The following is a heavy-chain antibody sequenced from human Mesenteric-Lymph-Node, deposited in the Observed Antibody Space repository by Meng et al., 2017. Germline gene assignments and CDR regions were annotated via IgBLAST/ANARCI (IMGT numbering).Heavy chain of an antibody. Sequence: QVQLQQSGPGLVKPSQTLSLTCAISGDSVSSTGAAWNWIRQSPSRGLEWLGRTYYGSKWYNDYAVSGKSRITINPDTSKNQFSPQLNSVTPEDTAIYYCALSNWLDPWGQGTLVTVSS. CDR2: TYYGSKWYN. D-gene: IGHD2/OR15-2a*01. CDR3: ALSNWLDP. V-gene: IGHV6-1*01. J-gene: IGHJ5*02. CDR1: GDSVSSTGAA.